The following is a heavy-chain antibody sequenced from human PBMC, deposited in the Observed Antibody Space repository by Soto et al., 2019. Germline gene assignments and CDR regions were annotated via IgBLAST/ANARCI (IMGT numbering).Heavy chain of an antibody. CDR3: AFRGGTRDYFDY. CDR2: IYYSGST. Sequence: AETLSLTCPVSGGSISSSRYYWGWIRQPPGKGLEWIGSIYYSGSTYYNPSLKSRVTISVDTSKNQVSLKLSSVTAADTAGYYCAFRGGTRDYFDYWGQGTLVTVS. CDR1: GGSISSSRYY. D-gene: IGHD1-1*01. J-gene: IGHJ4*02. V-gene: IGHV4-39*01.